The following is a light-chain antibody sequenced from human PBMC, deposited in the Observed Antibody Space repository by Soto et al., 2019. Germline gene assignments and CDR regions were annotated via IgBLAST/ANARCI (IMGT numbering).Light chain of an antibody. J-gene: IGKJ1*01. CDR3: QQYNEWPPFT. CDR2: AAS. Sequence: EIVLTQSPATLCVSPGERATISWIASQSVRSNSAWYQQKPGQAPRLVIYAASTRATGIPDRFSGSVSGTEFTLTISSLQSEDFAVYYCQQYNEWPPFTFGQGTKVDIK. V-gene: IGKV3-15*01. CDR1: QSVRSN.